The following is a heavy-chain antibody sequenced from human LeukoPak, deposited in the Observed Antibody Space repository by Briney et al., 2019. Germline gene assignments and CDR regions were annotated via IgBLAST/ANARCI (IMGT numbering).Heavy chain of an antibody. Sequence: GGSLRLSCAASGFTFSSYGMSWARQAPGKGLEWVSAISGSGGSTYYADSVKGRFTISRDNSKNTLYLQMNSLRAEDTAVYYCAKDQKGLRYYDSSGELIDYWGQGTLVTVSS. D-gene: IGHD3-22*01. V-gene: IGHV3-23*01. CDR1: GFTFSSYG. CDR3: AKDQKGLRYYDSSGELIDY. CDR2: ISGSGGST. J-gene: IGHJ4*02.